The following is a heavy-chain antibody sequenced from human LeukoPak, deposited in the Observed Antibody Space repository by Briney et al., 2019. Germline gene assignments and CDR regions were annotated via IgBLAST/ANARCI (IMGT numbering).Heavy chain of an antibody. V-gene: IGHV2-5*01. CDR2: IYWNDDK. CDR3: AHIRYQKYDILTGRRAGDFDY. J-gene: IGHJ4*02. Sequence: SGPTLVKPTQTLTLTCTFSGFSLSTSGVGVGWIRQPPGKALEWLALIYWNDDKRYSPSLKSRLTITKDTSKNQVVLTMTNMDPVDTATYYCAHIRYQKYDILTGRRAGDFDYWGQGTLVTVSS. D-gene: IGHD3-9*01. CDR1: GFSLSTSGVG.